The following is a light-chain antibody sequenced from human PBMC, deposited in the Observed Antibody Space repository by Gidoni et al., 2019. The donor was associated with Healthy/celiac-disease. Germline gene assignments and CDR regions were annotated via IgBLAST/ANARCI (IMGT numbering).Light chain of an antibody. J-gene: IGKJ3*01. V-gene: IGKV1-33*01. CDR1: QDISNY. CDR3: QQYDNLLLVT. Sequence: DIQMTQSPSSLSASVGDRVTITCQASQDISNYLNWYQQKPGEAPKLLIYDASNLETGVPSRFSGSGSGTDFTFTISSLQPEDIATYYCQQYDNLLLVTFGPGTKVDIK. CDR2: DAS.